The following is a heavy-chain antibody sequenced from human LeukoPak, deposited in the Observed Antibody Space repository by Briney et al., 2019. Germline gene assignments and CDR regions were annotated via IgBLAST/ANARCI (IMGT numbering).Heavy chain of an antibody. J-gene: IGHJ4*02. D-gene: IGHD3-3*01. CDR3: ATGIGRDGVVIPYDY. V-gene: IGHV1-24*01. CDR2: FDPEDGET. Sequence: ASVKVSCKVSGYTLTELSMHWVRQAPGKGLEWMGGFDPEDGETIYAQKFQGRVTMTEDTSTDTAYMELSSLRSEDTAVYYCATGIGRDGVVIPYDYWGQGTLVTVSS. CDR1: GYTLTELS.